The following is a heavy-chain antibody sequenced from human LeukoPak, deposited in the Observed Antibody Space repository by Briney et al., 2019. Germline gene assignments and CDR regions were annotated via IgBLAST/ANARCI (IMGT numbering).Heavy chain of an antibody. D-gene: IGHD3-10*01. V-gene: IGHV3-21*01. J-gene: IGHJ6*02. Sequence: PGGSLRLSCAASGFTFSSYSMNWVRQAPGKGLEWVSSISSSSSYIYYADSVKGRFTISRDNAKNSLYLQMNSLRAEDTAVYYCARDHVTMVRGVIHGMDVWGQGTTVTVSS. CDR1: GFTFSSYS. CDR2: ISSSSSYI. CDR3: ARDHVTMVRGVIHGMDV.